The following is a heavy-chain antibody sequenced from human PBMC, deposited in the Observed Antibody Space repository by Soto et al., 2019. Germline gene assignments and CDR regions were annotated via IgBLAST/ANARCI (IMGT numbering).Heavy chain of an antibody. Sequence: EVQLVESGGGLIQPGGSLRLSCAVSGFTVRANYMSWVRQAPGKGLEWVSVIYSGGTTYYADYVKGRFIISRDISKNTLYLQVYIRRAEDTAVYYCHGDGYWGQGTLVTVSS. J-gene: IGHJ4*02. CDR3: HGDGY. CDR2: IYSGGTT. V-gene: IGHV3-53*01. CDR1: GFTVRANY.